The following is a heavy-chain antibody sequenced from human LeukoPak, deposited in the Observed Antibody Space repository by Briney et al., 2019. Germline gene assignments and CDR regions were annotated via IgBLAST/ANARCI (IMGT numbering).Heavy chain of an antibody. CDR2: IYYSGST. CDR3: ARVFCSGGSCYDAFDI. CDR1: GGSISSSSYY. D-gene: IGHD2-15*01. Sequence: SETLSLTCTVSGGSISSSSYYWGWIRQPPGKGLEWIGSIYYSGSTYYNPSLKSRVTISVDTSKNQFSLKLSSVTAADTAVYYCARVFCSGGSCYDAFDIWGQGTMVTVSS. V-gene: IGHV4-39*07. J-gene: IGHJ3*02.